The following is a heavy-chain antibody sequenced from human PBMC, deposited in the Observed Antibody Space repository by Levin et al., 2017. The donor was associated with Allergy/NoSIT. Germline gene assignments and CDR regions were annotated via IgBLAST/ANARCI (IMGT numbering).Heavy chain of an antibody. V-gene: IGHV3-66*01. CDR2: IYRGGTT. D-gene: IGHD3-10*01. Sequence: ASVKVSCAASGFTVSSNYMSWVRQAPGKGLEWVSLIYRGGTTYYADPVKGRFTISRDNSNNTLYLQMNSLRAEDTAVYYCARRYYGLGTYYMDVWGKGTTVTVAS. J-gene: IGHJ6*03. CDR1: GFTVSSNY. CDR3: ARRYYGLGTYYMDV.